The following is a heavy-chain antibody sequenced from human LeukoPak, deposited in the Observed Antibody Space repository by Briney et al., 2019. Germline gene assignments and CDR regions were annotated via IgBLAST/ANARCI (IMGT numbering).Heavy chain of an antibody. CDR1: GFTFSSYA. D-gene: IGHD2-15*01. CDR3: ARQLGYCSDGTCYFDH. J-gene: IGHJ4*02. V-gene: IGHV3-30-3*01. Sequence: GGSLRLSCAASGFTFSSYAMHWVRQAPGKGLEWVAVISYDGSNKYYADSVKGRFTISRDNSKNTLYLQMNSLRAEDTAVYYCARQLGYCSDGTCYFDHWGQGTLVTVSS. CDR2: ISYDGSNK.